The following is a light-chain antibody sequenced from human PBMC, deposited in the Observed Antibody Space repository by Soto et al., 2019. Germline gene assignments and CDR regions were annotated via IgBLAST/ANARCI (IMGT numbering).Light chain of an antibody. CDR3: QQYNNWPPLFT. Sequence: EIVMTQSPATLSLSPGERATLSCRASQSVSSNLAWFQHKPGQAARLLIFGASSRATGVPARFSGSGSGTEFTLTISSLQSEDLAVYYCQQYNNWPPLFTFGPGTKVDIK. J-gene: IGKJ3*01. CDR1: QSVSSN. V-gene: IGKV3-15*01. CDR2: GAS.